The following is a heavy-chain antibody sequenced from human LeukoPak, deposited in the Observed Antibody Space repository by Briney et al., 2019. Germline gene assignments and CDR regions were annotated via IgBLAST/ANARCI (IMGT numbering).Heavy chain of an antibody. CDR2: IGTAGDT. CDR1: GFTFSSYD. V-gene: IGHV3-13*01. J-gene: IGHJ3*02. Sequence: PGGSLRLSCAASGFTFSSYDMHWVRQATGKGLEWVSAIGTAGDTYYPGSVKGRFTISRENAKNSLYLQMNSLRAGDTAVYYCARGVLRYFDWSPKPWGAFDIWGQGTMVTVSS. CDR3: ARGVLRYFDWSPKPWGAFDI. D-gene: IGHD3-9*01.